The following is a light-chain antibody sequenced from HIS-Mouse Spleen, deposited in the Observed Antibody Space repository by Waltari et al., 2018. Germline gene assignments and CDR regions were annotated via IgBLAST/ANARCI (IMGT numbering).Light chain of an antibody. CDR2: EDS. Sequence: SYELTQPPSVSVSPGQTARITCSGDALPKKYAYWYQQKSGQAPVLVIYEDSKRTSGIPEGFSGSSSGTMATLTSSGAQVEDEADYYCYSTDSSGNHRVFGGGTKLTVL. V-gene: IGLV3-10*01. J-gene: IGLJ2*01. CDR3: YSTDSSGNHRV. CDR1: ALPKKY.